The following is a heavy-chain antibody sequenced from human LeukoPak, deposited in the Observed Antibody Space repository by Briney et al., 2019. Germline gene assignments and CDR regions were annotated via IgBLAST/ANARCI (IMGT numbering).Heavy chain of an antibody. CDR2: MYSDGNT. V-gene: IGHV3-53*01. J-gene: IGHJ3*02. Sequence: PTGGSLRLSCAASGFTVSSNYMSWVRQAPGKGLEWVSVMYSDGNTNYADSVKGRFTISRDNSKNTLYLQMNSLRAEDTAVYYCARDQDYDILTGYSSLDAFDIWGQGTMVTVSS. CDR3: ARDQDYDILTGYSSLDAFDI. CDR1: GFTVSSNY. D-gene: IGHD3-9*01.